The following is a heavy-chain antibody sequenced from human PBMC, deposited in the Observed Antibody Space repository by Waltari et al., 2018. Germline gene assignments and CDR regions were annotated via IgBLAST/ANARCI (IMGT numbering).Heavy chain of an antibody. CDR2: VSYSGTT. J-gene: IGHJ3*01. Sequence: QLQLQDSGPRLVRPSETLSLICRVSGVSITSNRNYWAWIRQSPGQGLEWIGTVSYSGTTYISPSLKSRVSVSRDTSKNQVSLILGSVTAADMAVYYCATYIGASVGTAAFDVWGQGTMVTVSS. CDR1: GVSITSNRNY. D-gene: IGHD5-12*01. V-gene: IGHV4-39*01. CDR3: ATYIGASVGTAAFDV.